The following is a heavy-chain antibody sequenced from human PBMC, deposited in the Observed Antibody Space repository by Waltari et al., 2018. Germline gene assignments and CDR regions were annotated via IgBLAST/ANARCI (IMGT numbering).Heavy chain of an antibody. D-gene: IGHD5-12*01. CDR2: IDWDDDK. J-gene: IGHJ4*02. Sequence: QVTLKESGPALVKPTQTLTLTCTFSGFSLSTSGMRVSWIRQPPGKALEWLARIDWDDDKFYSTSLKNRLTNSKDTSKNQVVLTMTNMDPVDTATYYCARTSLTHKRARILSRGYSGYDRSLYYFDYWGQGTLVTVSS. V-gene: IGHV2-70*04. CDR1: GFSLSTSGMR. CDR3: ARTSLTHKRARILSRGYSGYDRSLYYFDY.